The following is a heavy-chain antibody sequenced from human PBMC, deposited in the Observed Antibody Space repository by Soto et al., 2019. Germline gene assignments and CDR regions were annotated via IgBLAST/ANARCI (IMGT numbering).Heavy chain of an antibody. CDR3: ARWTMVTYFDS. V-gene: IGHV4-59*11. J-gene: IGHJ4*02. D-gene: IGHD4-17*01. Sequence: SETLSLTCSVSGDTIDGHYWGWIRQPPGKGLEWIGYVYYSGGTNYHPYLKSRVTISVDSSKSQFFLNLTSVTAADTAVYYCARWTMVTYFDSWGQGTLVTVSS. CDR1: GDTIDGHY. CDR2: VYYSGGT.